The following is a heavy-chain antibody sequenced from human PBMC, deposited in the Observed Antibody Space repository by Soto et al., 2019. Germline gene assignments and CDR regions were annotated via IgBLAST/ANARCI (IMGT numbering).Heavy chain of an antibody. J-gene: IGHJ4*02. V-gene: IGHV1-3*01. Sequence: ASVKVSCKASGYTFTSYAMHWVRQAPGQRLEWMGWINAGNGNTKYSQKFQGRVTITRDTSASTAYMELSSLRSEDTAVYYCARVPYKVVPADYWGQGTLVTVSS. CDR3: ARVPYKVVPADY. CDR2: INAGNGNT. D-gene: IGHD2-2*01. CDR1: GYTFTSYA.